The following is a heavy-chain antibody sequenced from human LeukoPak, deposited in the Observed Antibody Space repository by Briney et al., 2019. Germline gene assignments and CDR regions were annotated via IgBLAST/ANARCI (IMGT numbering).Heavy chain of an antibody. CDR2: TRNKANSYTT. D-gene: IGHD3-10*01. V-gene: IGHV3-72*01. CDR3: ASLYGSGKRWVDP. J-gene: IGHJ5*02. Sequence: GGSLRLSCAASGFTFSNYWMNWVRQAPGKGLEWVGRTRNKANSYTTEYAASVKGRFTISRDDSKNSLYLQMNSLKTEDTAVYYCASLYGSGKRWVDPWGQGALVTVSS. CDR1: GFTFSNYW.